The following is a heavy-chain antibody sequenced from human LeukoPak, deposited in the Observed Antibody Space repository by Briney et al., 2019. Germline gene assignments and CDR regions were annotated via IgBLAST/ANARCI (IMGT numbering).Heavy chain of an antibody. V-gene: IGHV3-11*03. CDR2: ISSSSSYT. Sequence: GGSLRLSCAASGFTFSGYYMSWIRQAPGKGLEWVSYISSSSSYTNYADSVKGRFTISRDNAKNSLYLQMNSLRAEDTAVYYCATLPLRDAFDIWGQGTMVTVSS. CDR1: GFTFSGYY. J-gene: IGHJ3*02. CDR3: ATLPLRDAFDI. D-gene: IGHD4-17*01.